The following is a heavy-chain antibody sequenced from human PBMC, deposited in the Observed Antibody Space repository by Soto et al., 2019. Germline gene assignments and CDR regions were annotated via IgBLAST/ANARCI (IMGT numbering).Heavy chain of an antibody. J-gene: IGHJ4*02. V-gene: IGHV4-39*07. D-gene: IGHD3-16*02. Sequence: SETLSLTCSVSGDSISNSGNYWGWIRRPPGKGLEWIGTMDYSGDTSYNPSLTSRLTMSVDKSGNQVSLELTSVAAADTAVYYCARGVSYRWVYWGQGTLVTVSS. CDR1: GDSISNSGNY. CDR3: ARGVSYRWVY. CDR2: MDYSGDT.